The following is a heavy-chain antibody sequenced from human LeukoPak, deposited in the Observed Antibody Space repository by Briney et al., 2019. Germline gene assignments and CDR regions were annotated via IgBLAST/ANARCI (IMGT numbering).Heavy chain of an antibody. CDR3: ARLKLGYWYFDL. V-gene: IGHV3-11*01. CDR1: GFTFSDYY. D-gene: IGHD7-27*01. J-gene: IGHJ2*01. Sequence: GGSLRLSCAASGFTFSDYYMSWIRQVPGKGLEWVSYIGLSDTSIYYADSLKGRFAISRDNAKDSLYLHLHSLRAEDTAVYYCARLKLGYWYFDLWGRGTLVIVSS. CDR2: IGLSDTSI.